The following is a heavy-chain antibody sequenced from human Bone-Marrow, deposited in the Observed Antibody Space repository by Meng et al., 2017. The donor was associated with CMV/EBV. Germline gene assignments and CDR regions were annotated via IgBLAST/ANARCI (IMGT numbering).Heavy chain of an antibody. CDR3: ARGRRRGYSYGHYYYGMDV. J-gene: IGHJ6*02. V-gene: IGHV4-59*02. Sequence: SETLSLTCTVSGASVSSYFWHWIRQPPGKGLEWIGYFYSSGSANYNPSLKSRVTMSADKSTNQFSLKLSSVTAADTAVYYCARGRRRGYSYGHYYYGMDVWGQGTTVIVSS. CDR1: GASVSSYF. CDR2: FYSSGSA. D-gene: IGHD5-18*01.